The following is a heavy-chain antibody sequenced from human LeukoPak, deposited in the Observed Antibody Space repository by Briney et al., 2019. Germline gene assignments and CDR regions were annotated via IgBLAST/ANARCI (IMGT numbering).Heavy chain of an antibody. CDR3: ARDRVSGWFGETLTAEGLDV. J-gene: IGHJ6*01. V-gene: IGHV4-4*07. CDR2: IYTSGST. CDR1: GGSISSYY. D-gene: IGHD3-10*01. Sequence: SETLSLTCTVSGGSISSYYWSWFRQPAGKGLEWIGRIYTSGSTNYNPSLESRVTMSLDTSKNQISLELSSVTAADTAVYYCARDRVSGWFGETLTAEGLDVWGQGTTVTVSS.